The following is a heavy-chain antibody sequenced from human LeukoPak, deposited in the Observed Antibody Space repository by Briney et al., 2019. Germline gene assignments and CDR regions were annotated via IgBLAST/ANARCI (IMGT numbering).Heavy chain of an antibody. V-gene: IGHV4-59*01. CDR2: IYYSGST. J-gene: IGHJ4*02. CDR3: ARGQWLLDY. Sequence: PSETLSLTCTVSGGSTSSYYWSWIRQPPGKGLEWIGYIYYSGSTNYNPSLKSRVTISVDTSKNQFSLKLSSVTAADTAVYYCARGQWLLDYWGQGTLVTVSS. D-gene: IGHD5-24*01. CDR1: GGSTSSYY.